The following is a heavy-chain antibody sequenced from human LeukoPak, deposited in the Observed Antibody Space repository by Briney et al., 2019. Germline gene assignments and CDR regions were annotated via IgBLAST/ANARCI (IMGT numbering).Heavy chain of an antibody. CDR2: IYHSGST. V-gene: IGHV4-59*12. Sequence: SETLSLTCTVSGGSISSYYWSWIRQPPGKGLEWIGSIYHSGSTYYNPSLKSRVTISVDTSKNQFSLILNSVTAADTAIYYCARDTVTGPYYFDFWGQGTLVTVSS. D-gene: IGHD4-11*01. CDR1: GGSISSYY. J-gene: IGHJ4*02. CDR3: ARDTVTGPYYFDF.